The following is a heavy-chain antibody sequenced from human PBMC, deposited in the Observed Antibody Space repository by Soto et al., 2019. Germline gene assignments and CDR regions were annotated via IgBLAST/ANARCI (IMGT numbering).Heavy chain of an antibody. CDR1: GFTFISYE. V-gene: IGHV3-21*01. CDR3: AKRPPYGMDV. J-gene: IGHJ6*02. CDR2: ISSSGNYI. Sequence: GGSLRLSCAASGFTFISYEMNWVRQTPGKGLEWVSSISSSGNYIYYADSVKGRFTISRDNPKNSLFLQMTSLRPEDTAVYYCAKRPPYGMDVWGQGTTVTVSS.